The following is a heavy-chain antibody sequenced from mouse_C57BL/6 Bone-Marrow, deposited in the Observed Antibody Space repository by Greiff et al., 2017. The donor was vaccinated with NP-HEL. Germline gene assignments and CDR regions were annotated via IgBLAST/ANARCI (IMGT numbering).Heavy chain of an antibody. V-gene: IGHV1-72*01. CDR3: ARDGWLLYASEY. CDR2: IDPYSGGT. CDR1: GYTFTSYW. J-gene: IGHJ4*01. D-gene: IGHD2-3*01. Sequence: VQLQQPGAELVKPGASVKLSCKASGYTFTSYWMHWVKQRPGRGLEWIGRIDPYSGGTKYNEKFKSTATLTVDKPSSTAYMPLSSLTSADSAVYYYARDGWLLYASEYWDQGTAVTVSS.